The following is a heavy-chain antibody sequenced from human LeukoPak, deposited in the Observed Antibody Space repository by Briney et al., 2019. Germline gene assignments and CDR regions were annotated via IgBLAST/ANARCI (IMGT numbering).Heavy chain of an antibody. CDR1: GFRFSSYG. D-gene: IGHD6-13*01. J-gene: IGHJ5*02. V-gene: IGHV3-30*18. Sequence: PGGSLRLSCAASGFRFSSYGMHWVRQAPGKGLEWVAVISYDGSNKYYADSVKGRFTISRDKSKNTLDLQLNSLRAEDTAVYYCAKDGSITAAGGFDPSGQGTLVTVSS. CDR2: ISYDGSNK. CDR3: AKDGSITAAGGFDP.